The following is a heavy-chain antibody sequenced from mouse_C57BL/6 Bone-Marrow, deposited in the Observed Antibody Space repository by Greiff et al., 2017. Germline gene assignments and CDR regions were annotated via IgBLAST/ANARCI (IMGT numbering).Heavy chain of an antibody. D-gene: IGHD4-1*01. CDR1: GYTFTDYN. V-gene: IGHV1-22*01. Sequence: VQLQQSGPELVKPGASVKMSCKASGYTFTDYNMHWVKQSHGKSLEWIGYINPNNGGTSYNQKFKGKATLTVNKSSSTAYMELLSLTSEDSAVYYCAEGHWDWFAYWGQGTLVTVSA. CDR2: INPNNGGT. J-gene: IGHJ3*01. CDR3: AEGHWDWFAY.